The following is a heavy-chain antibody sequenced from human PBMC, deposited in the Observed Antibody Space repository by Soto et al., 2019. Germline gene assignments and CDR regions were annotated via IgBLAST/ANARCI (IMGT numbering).Heavy chain of an antibody. J-gene: IGHJ4*02. CDR1: GFTFVNFA. CDR3: AELRAKSNIAVSFDY. D-gene: IGHD2-15*01. CDR2: ISGNGGST. V-gene: IGHV3-23*01. Sequence: EVHLLDSGGGLAQPGGSLKLSCATSGFTFVNFAMSWVRQAPGKGLEWVSAISGNGGSTYYADSVKGRFTISRDNSNKALYLAMKSLTAEDPAVYFCAELRAKSNIAVSFDYWGQGSLVSVSS.